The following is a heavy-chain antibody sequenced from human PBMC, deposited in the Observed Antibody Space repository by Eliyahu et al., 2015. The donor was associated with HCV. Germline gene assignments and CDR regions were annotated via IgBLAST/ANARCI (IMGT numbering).Heavy chain of an antibody. V-gene: IGHV4-34*01. D-gene: IGHD6-6*01. Sequence: QPSTQGLEWIGEINHSGSTNYNPSLKSRVTISVDTSKNQFSLKLSSVTAADTAVYYCAREGGFLAARPRYYYYYYYMDVWGKGTTVTVSS. CDR2: INHSGST. CDR3: AREGGFLAARPRYYYYYYYMDV. J-gene: IGHJ6*03.